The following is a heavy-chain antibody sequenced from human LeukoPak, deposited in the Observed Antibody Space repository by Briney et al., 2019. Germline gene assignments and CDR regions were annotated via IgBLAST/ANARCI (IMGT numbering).Heavy chain of an antibody. CDR3: ARDRTSTVWYFDL. D-gene: IGHD4-17*01. J-gene: IGHJ2*01. CDR2: ISTSGSTT. CDR1: GFTFSDYH. V-gene: IGHV3-11*01. Sequence: GGSLRLSCAASGFTFSDYHMSWIRQAPGKGLEWVSYISTSGSTTDYADSVKGRFTISRDNAKNSLYLQMNSLRAEDTAVYYCARDRTSTVWYFDLWGRGTQVTVSS.